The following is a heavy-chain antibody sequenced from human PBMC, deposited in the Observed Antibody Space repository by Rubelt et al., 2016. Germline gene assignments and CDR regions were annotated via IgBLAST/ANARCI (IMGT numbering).Heavy chain of an antibody. J-gene: IGHJ1*01. CDR3: ARSDAEYFQH. Sequence: QLQLQESGPGLVKPSETLSLTCTVSGGSISSSSYYWGWIRQPPGKWLEWIGSIYYSGSIYYIPSLKSRVTISVDTSKNQFSLKLSSVTAADTAVYYCARSDAEYFQHWGQGTLVTVSS. CDR1: GGSISSSSYY. CDR2: IYYSGSI. V-gene: IGHV4-39*07.